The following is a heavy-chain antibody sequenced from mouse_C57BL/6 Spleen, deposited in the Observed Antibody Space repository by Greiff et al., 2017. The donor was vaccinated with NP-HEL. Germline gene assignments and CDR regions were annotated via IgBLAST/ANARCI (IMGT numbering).Heavy chain of an antibody. CDR3: AKGYSNGAVFDY. CDR1: GYSITSGYY. Sequence: VQLQQSGPGLVKPSQSLSLTCSVTGYSITSGYYWNWIRQFPGNKLEWMGYISYDGSNNYNPSLKNRISITRDTSKNQFFLKLNSVTTEDTATYYCAKGYSNGAVFDYWGQGTTLTVSS. D-gene: IGHD2-5*01. J-gene: IGHJ2*01. CDR2: ISYDGSN. V-gene: IGHV3-6*01.